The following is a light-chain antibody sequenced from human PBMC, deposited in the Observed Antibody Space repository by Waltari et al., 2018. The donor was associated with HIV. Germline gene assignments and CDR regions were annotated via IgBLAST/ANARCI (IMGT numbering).Light chain of an antibody. CDR2: EVS. CDR1: SSEVGGYHY. Sequence: QSALTQPASVSGSPGQSITISCTGTSSEVGGYHYVSWYQQHPGKAPKLMIYEVSNRPSGVSNRFSGSKSGNTASLTISGLQAEDEADYYCSSYTSSSTSHVFGTGTKVTVL. J-gene: IGLJ1*01. V-gene: IGLV2-14*01. CDR3: SSYTSSSTSHV.